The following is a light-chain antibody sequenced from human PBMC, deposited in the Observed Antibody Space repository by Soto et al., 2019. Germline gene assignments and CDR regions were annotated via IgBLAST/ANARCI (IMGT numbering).Light chain of an antibody. Sequence: QSALTQPASVSGSPGQSITISCTGTSSDVGGYNYVSWYQQHPGKAPKLMIYEVSNRPSGVSNRFSGSKSGNMVSLTISGLQDEGEADYYCRSYTSSSTRVFGGGTKLTVL. CDR3: RSYTSSSTRV. CDR2: EVS. V-gene: IGLV2-14*01. CDR1: SSDVGGYNY. J-gene: IGLJ3*02.